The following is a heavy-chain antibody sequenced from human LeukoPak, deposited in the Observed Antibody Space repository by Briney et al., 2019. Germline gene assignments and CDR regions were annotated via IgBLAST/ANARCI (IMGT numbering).Heavy chain of an antibody. J-gene: IGHJ6*02. V-gene: IGHV3-53*01. CDR1: GFTLSIYW. CDR2: LFSGGNS. Sequence: GVSLRLSCAASGFTLSIYWMSWVRQAPGKGREGGSDLFSGGNSYYADSVKGRFTISRDNPKHTLYLQMHSLRAEDPAVYYCARESGFGDLFPYCMDVWGQGATVTVSS. D-gene: IGHD3-10*01. CDR3: ARESGFGDLFPYCMDV.